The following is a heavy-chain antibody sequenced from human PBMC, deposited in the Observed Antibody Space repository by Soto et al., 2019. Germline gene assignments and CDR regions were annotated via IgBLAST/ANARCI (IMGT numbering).Heavy chain of an antibody. Sequence: ASVKVSCKTSGFSFVNYDFSWVRQAPGQGLEWMGWVSNNNGVTNFEEKFRGRVTLTTDRTTSTAYMELTGLTSDDTAIYFCARERLNTGWYGFDYWGQGTQVTVLL. D-gene: IGHD6-19*01. V-gene: IGHV1-18*04. CDR3: ARERLNTGWYGFDY. J-gene: IGHJ4*02. CDR1: GFSFVNYD. CDR2: VSNNNGVT.